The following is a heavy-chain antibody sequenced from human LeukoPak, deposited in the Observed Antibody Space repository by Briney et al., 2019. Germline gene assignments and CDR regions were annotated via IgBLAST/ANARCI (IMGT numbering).Heavy chain of an antibody. Sequence: PSETLSLTCTVSGGSISSYYWSWIRQPPGKGLEWIGYIYYSGSTNYNPSLKSRVTISVDTSKNQFSLKLSSVTAADTAVYYRARERTGIADNWGQGTLVTVSS. V-gene: IGHV4-59*01. J-gene: IGHJ4*02. CDR2: IYYSGST. CDR3: ARERTGIADN. CDR1: GGSISSYY. D-gene: IGHD6-13*01.